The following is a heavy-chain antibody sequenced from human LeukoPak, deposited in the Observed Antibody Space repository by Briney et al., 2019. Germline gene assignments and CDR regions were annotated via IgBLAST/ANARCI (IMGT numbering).Heavy chain of an antibody. D-gene: IGHD4-17*01. CDR2: IDSSSTI. CDR3: ARGPYDYGEYIDY. CDR1: RFPFSEYS. Sequence: GGSLRLSCAASRFPFSEYSMRWVRQAAGEGREWVSYIDSSSTIYYADSVKGRFTISRDNAKNSLYLQLNSLRAEDTAVYYCARGPYDYGEYIDYWGQGTLVTVSS. J-gene: IGHJ4*02. V-gene: IGHV3-69-1*01.